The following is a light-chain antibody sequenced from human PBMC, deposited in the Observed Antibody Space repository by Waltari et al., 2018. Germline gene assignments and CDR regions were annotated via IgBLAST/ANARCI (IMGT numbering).Light chain of an antibody. J-gene: IGLJ3*02. CDR3: HVWDGKTVM. Sequence: SSVLTQAPSVSVAPGQTATVTCGGDKIGGRSVHWYQQRPGRAPVLVVYLDSDRPSGIPDRFSGSKSGNATTLTISRVEAGDEADYYCHVWDGKTVMFGGGTKLTVL. CDR2: LDS. V-gene: IGLV3-21*02. CDR1: KIGGRS.